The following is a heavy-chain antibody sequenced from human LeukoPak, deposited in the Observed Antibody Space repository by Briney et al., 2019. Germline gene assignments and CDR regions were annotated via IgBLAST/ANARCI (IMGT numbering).Heavy chain of an antibody. V-gene: IGHV1-24*01. J-gene: IGHJ4*02. CDR2: FDPGDGET. CDR3: ATALTGTAFQFDY. CDR1: GYTLTELS. D-gene: IGHD1-20*01. Sequence: ASVKVSCKVSGYTLTELSMHWVRQAPGKGLEWMGGFDPGDGETIYAQKFQGRVTMTEDTSTDTAYMELSSLRSEDTAVYYCATALTGTAFQFDYWGQGTLVTVSS.